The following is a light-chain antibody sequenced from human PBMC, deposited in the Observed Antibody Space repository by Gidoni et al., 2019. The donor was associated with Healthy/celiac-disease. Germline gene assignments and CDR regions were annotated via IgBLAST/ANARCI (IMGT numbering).Light chain of an antibody. Sequence: QSVLTQSPSVSGAPGQRVTISCTGSSSNIGAGYDVHWYQQLPGTAPKLLIYGNSKRPSGVPDRFSGSKSGTSASLAITGLQAEDEADYYCQSYDSSLSVVIFGGGTKLTVL. J-gene: IGLJ2*01. CDR2: GNS. V-gene: IGLV1-40*01. CDR3: QSYDSSLSVVI. CDR1: SSNIGAGYD.